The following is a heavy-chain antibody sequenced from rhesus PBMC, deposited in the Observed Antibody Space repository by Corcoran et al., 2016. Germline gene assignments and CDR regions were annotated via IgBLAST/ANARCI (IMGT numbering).Heavy chain of an antibody. CDR3: ARVKYNSLDI. Sequence: QVQLQESGPGLVKPSETLYLSCAVTGGSIHAGFFWKWIRQPPGKGLDWVGTIYGNSANTYYNPSLKSRITISKDTSKNQFFLNLTSVTAADTAVYFCARVKYNSLDIWGRGVLVTVSS. V-gene: IGHV4S9*01. CDR1: GGSIHAGFF. CDR2: IYGNSANT. J-gene: IGHJ5-2*02. D-gene: IGHD3-34*01.